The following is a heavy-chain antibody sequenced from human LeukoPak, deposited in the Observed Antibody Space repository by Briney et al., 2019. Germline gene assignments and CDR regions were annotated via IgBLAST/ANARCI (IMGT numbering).Heavy chain of an antibody. CDR3: AREFGAPGSCRRFDP. Sequence: ASVKLSCNTSGATGCSFATTWGREAPGQRREWLGEINPSGGSTSYAQKFQGRVTMTRDTSTRTVYMELSSLRSEDTAVYYCAREFGAPGSCRRFDPWGQGTLVTVSS. D-gene: IGHD3-10*01. J-gene: IGHJ5*02. CDR2: INPSGGST. CDR1: GATGCSFA. V-gene: IGHV1-46*01.